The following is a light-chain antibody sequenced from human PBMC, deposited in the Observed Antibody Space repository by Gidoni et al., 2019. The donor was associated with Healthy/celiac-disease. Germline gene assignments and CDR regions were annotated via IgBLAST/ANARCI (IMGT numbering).Light chain of an antibody. J-gene: IGKJ5*01. CDR2: DAS. CDR3: QQRSNWIT. Sequence: EIVLTQSPATLSLSPGERATLSCRASLSVSSYLAGYQQKPGQAPRLLIDDASNRATGIPARFSGSGSGTDFTLTISSLEPEDFAVYCCQQRSNWITFGQGTRLEIK. CDR1: LSVSSY. V-gene: IGKV3-11*01.